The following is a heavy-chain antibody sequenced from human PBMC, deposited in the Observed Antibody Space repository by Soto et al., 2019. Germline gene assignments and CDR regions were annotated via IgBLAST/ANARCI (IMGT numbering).Heavy chain of an antibody. Sequence: ASVKVSCKASGYTFTSYDINWVRQATGQGLEWMGWMNPNSGNTGYAQKFQGRVTMTRNTSISTAYMELSSLRSEDTAVYYWARGQMEEYQLLYYYYGMDVWGQGTTVTVSS. CDR3: ARGQMEEYQLLYYYYGMDV. V-gene: IGHV1-8*01. CDR1: GYTFTSYD. D-gene: IGHD2-2*01. J-gene: IGHJ6*02. CDR2: MNPNSGNT.